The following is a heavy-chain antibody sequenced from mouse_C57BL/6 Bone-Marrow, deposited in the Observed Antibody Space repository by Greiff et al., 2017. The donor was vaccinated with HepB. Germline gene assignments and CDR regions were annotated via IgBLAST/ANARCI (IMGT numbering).Heavy chain of an antibody. CDR1: GYAFSSYW. D-gene: IGHD2-1*01. Sequence: QVQLQQSGAELVKPGASVKISCKASGYAFSSYWMNWVKQRPGKGLEWIGQIYPGDGDTNYNGKFKGKATLTADKSSSTAYMQLSSLTSEDSAVYFCARFYYPYYYAMDYWGQGTSVTVSS. V-gene: IGHV1-80*01. J-gene: IGHJ4*01. CDR2: IYPGDGDT. CDR3: ARFYYPYYYAMDY.